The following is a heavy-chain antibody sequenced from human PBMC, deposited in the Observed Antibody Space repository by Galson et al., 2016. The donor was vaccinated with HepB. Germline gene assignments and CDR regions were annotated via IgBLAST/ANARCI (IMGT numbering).Heavy chain of an antibody. Sequence: PALVKPTQTPTLTCTFSGFSLSTSGEGVGWTRQPPGKALEWLALIYWNDDKRYSPSLRSRLTITKDTSKNQVVLTVTNMDPVDTATYYCAHRRSGYCNSISCLYFDYWGQGALVTVSS. CDR2: IYWNDDK. J-gene: IGHJ4*02. D-gene: IGHD2-2*01. CDR3: AHRRSGYCNSISCLYFDY. CDR1: GFSLSTSGEG. V-gene: IGHV2-5*01.